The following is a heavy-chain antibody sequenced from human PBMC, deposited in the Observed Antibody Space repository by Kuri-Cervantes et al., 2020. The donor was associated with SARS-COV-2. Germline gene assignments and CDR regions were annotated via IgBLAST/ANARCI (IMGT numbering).Heavy chain of an antibody. D-gene: IGHD5-12*01. Sequence: SQTLSLTCGVSGASIGRGGHSWTWVRQPPGRGLEWIGYIYSGNTYYNPSLKSRLSISIHTSNNLNYFSLNVSSVTATDTAVYYCARASGGYQSRRYYYYMDVWGKGTTVTVSS. CDR2: IYSGNT. CDR1: GASIGRGGHS. CDR3: ARASGGYQSRRYYYYMDV. V-gene: IGHV4-30-4*07. J-gene: IGHJ6*03.